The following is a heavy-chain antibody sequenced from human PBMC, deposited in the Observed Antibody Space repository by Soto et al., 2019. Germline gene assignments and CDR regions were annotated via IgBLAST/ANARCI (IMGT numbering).Heavy chain of an antibody. CDR3: ARDGPIYDILSARYFYGMDV. D-gene: IGHD3-9*01. CDR2: INGGNGNT. Sequence: GAAVKVSCKANGYTFRNYAMHWVRQAPGQGXEWMGWINGGNGNTKYSQKFQGRVTITRDTSASTAYMELSSLRSEDTAVYYCARDGPIYDILSARYFYGMDVWGQGTTVTVSS. CDR1: GYTFRNYA. J-gene: IGHJ6*02. V-gene: IGHV1-3*01.